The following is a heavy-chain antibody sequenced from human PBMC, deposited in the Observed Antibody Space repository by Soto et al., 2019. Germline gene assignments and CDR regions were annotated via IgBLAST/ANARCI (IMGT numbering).Heavy chain of an antibody. V-gene: IGHV3-13*01. CDR2: IGTAGDT. J-gene: IGHJ6*03. D-gene: IGHD3-16*01. Sequence: EVQLVESGGGLVQPGGSLRLSCAASGFTFSSYDMHWVRQATGKGLEWVSAIGTAGDTYYPGSVKGRFTISRENAKNSLYLQMNSLRAGDTAVYYCARARPSGMIIFAMRYYYYYYMDVWGKGTTVTVSS. CDR1: GFTFSSYD. CDR3: ARARPSGMIIFAMRYYYYYYMDV.